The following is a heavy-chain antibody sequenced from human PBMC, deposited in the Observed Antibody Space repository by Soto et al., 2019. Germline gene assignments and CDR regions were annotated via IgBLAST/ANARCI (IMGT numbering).Heavy chain of an antibody. V-gene: IGHV4-31*03. CDR1: GGSISSGGYY. Sequence: SETLSLTCTVSGGSISSGGYYWSWIRQHPGKGLEWIGYIYYSGSTYYNPSLKSRVTISVDTSKNQFSLKLSSVTAADTAVYYCAGGGGGSLYFDYWGQGTLVTVSS. CDR2: IYYSGST. J-gene: IGHJ4*02. CDR3: AGGGGGSLYFDY. D-gene: IGHD2-15*01.